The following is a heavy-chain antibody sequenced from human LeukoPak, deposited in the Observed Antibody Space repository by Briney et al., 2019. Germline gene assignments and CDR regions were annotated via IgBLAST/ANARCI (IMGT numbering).Heavy chain of an antibody. V-gene: IGHV3-23*01. CDR3: AKVDWGSNCNGGRCPR. D-gene: IGHD2-15*01. J-gene: IGHJ4*02. Sequence: GGSLRLSCAASGFTFSSYAMSWVRQAPGKGLEWVSAISGSGGSTHYADSVKGRFTISRDNSKNTLYLQMNGLRVEDTAVYHCAKVDWGSNCNGGRCPRWGQGTLVTVSS. CDR1: GFTFSSYA. CDR2: ISGSGGST.